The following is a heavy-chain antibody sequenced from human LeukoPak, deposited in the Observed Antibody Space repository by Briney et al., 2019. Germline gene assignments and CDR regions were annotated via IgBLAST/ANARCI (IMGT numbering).Heavy chain of an antibody. CDR3: ARRYCSGGSCYANY. Sequence: SETLSLTCAVSGGSISSGGYSWSWIRQPPGKGLEWIGYIYHSGSTYYNPSLKSRVTISVDRSKNQFSLKLSSVTAADTAVYYCARRYCSGGSCYANYWGQGTLVTVSS. V-gene: IGHV4-30-2*01. D-gene: IGHD2-15*01. CDR1: GGSISSGGYS. J-gene: IGHJ4*02. CDR2: IYHSGST.